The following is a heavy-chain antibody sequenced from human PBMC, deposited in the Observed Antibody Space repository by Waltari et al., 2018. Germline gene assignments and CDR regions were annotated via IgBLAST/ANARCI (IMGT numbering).Heavy chain of an antibody. V-gene: IGHV3-23*01. D-gene: IGHD1-20*01. CDR1: GITFTTYA. Sequence: EVQLLESGGDLVQPGGSLRLSCAASGITFTTYAINWVRLTPGKWWGWVSGIAVGDDTNYTDSVKGRFTISRDTSKDTVHLQMNGLRADDTAVYYCATPFYNWDDPLHSWGQGTLVTVSS. J-gene: IGHJ4*02. CDR3: ATPFYNWDDPLHS. CDR2: IAVGDDT.